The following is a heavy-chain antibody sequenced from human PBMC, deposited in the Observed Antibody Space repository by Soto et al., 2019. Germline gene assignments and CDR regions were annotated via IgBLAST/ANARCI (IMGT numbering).Heavy chain of an antibody. CDR3: AGGGVRGVITRTRDYYGMDV. Sequence: EVQLVQSGAEVKKPGESLKISCKCSGYSFTSYWIGWVRQMPGKGLEWMGIIYPGDSDTRYSPSFQGQVTISADKSISTAYLQWSSLKASDTAMYYCAGGGVRGVITRTRDYYGMDVWGQGTTVTVSS. V-gene: IGHV5-51*01. CDR1: GYSFTSYW. CDR2: IYPGDSDT. J-gene: IGHJ6*02. D-gene: IGHD3-10*01.